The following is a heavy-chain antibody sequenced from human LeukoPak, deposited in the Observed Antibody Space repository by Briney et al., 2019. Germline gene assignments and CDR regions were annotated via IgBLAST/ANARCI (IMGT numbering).Heavy chain of an antibody. J-gene: IGHJ6*02. Sequence: GESLKISCKCSGYSFTDYWIAWVRQMPGQGLEWMGLIYPRDSEIRNSPSFQGQVTISADKSINTAYLQWSTLKASDTAIYYCARLSRITMVRGAMDAWGQGTPVTVSS. CDR3: ARLSRITMVRGAMDA. CDR1: GYSFTDYW. D-gene: IGHD3-10*01. V-gene: IGHV5-51*01. CDR2: IYPRDSEI.